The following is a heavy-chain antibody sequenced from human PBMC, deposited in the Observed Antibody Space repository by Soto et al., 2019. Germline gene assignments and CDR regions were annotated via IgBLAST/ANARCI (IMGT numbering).Heavy chain of an antibody. D-gene: IGHD1-1*01. CDR3: AKGHLERHFGHDY. V-gene: IGHV3-23*01. CDR1: GFTFSSYV. J-gene: IGHJ4*02. CDR2: IDGAGIT. Sequence: EVQLLESGGGLVQPGGSLRLSCAASGFTFSSYVLTWFRQAPGKGLEWVSGIDGAGITSYAESVKGRFTISRDNSKNMVFLQMNNLRVEDTALYYCAKGHLERHFGHDYWGQGTLVSVSS.